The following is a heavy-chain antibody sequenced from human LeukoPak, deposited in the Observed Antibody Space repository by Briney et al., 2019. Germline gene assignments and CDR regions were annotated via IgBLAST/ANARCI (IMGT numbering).Heavy chain of an antibody. J-gene: IGHJ4*02. CDR3: TRDLDSSSWSLLFDY. D-gene: IGHD6-13*01. CDR2: IRSKAYGATT. V-gene: IGHV3-49*03. CDR1: GFTFGDYA. Sequence: GRSLRLSCTASGFTFGDYAMSWFRQAPGKGLEWVGFIRSKAYGATTEYAASVKGRFTISRDDSKSIAYLQMNSLKTEDTAVYYCTRDLDSSSWSLLFDYWGQGTLVTVSS.